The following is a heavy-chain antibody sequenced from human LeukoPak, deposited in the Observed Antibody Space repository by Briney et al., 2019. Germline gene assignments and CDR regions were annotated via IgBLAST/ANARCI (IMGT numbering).Heavy chain of an antibody. CDR3: AKLIRITGTTSEW. V-gene: IGHV3-30-3*02. CDR2: ISYDGSNK. CDR1: GFTFSSYA. J-gene: IGHJ4*02. Sequence: GGSLRLSCAASGFTFSSYAMHWVRQAPGKGLEWVAVISYDGSNKYYADSVKGRFTISRDNSKNTLYLQMNSLRAEDTAVYYCAKLIRITGTTSEWWSQGTLVTVSS. D-gene: IGHD1-7*01.